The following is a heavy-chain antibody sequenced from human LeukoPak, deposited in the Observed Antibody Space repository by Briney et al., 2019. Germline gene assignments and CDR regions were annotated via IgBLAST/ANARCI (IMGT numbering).Heavy chain of an antibody. D-gene: IGHD6-6*01. CDR3: AADSSSSGAFDI. Sequence: ASVKVSCKASGFTFTSSAVQWVRRARGQRLEWIGWIVVGSGNTNYAQKFQERVTITRDMSTSTAYMELSSLRSEDTAVYYCAADSSSSGAFDIWGQGTMVTVSS. CDR2: IVVGSGNT. CDR1: GFTFTSSA. V-gene: IGHV1-58*01. J-gene: IGHJ3*02.